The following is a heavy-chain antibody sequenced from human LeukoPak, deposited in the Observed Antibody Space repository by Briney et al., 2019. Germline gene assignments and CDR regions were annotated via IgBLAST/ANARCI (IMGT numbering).Heavy chain of an antibody. CDR3: ARGAAVAPDAFDI. V-gene: IGHV4-59*12. D-gene: IGHD6-13*01. J-gene: IGHJ3*02. Sequence: PSETLSLTCTVSGGSISSYYWSWIRQPPGKGLEWIGYIYDSGSTNYNPSLKSRVTISVDTSKNQFSLKLSSVTAADTAVYYCARGAAVAPDAFDIWGQGTMVTVSS. CDR2: IYDSGST. CDR1: GGSISSYY.